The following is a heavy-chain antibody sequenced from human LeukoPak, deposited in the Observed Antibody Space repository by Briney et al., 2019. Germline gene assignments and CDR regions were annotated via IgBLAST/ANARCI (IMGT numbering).Heavy chain of an antibody. D-gene: IGHD3-10*01. CDR1: GFTFDDYA. J-gene: IGHJ4*02. CDR3: ARSGNYYLDY. V-gene: IGHV3-9*01. Sequence: HPGGSLRLPCAASGFTFDDYAMHWVRQAPGKGLEWVSGISWNSGSIGYADSVKGRFTISRDNAKNSLYLQMSSLRAEDTAVYYCARSGNYYLDYWGQGTLVTVSS. CDR2: ISWNSGSI.